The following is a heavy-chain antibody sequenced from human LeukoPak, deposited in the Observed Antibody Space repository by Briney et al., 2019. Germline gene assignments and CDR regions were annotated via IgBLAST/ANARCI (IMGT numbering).Heavy chain of an antibody. CDR3: AREYRSAWTSFDY. J-gene: IGHJ4*02. D-gene: IGHD6-19*01. CDR1: GFTFSTYT. CDR2: ISSDGRNK. V-gene: IGHV3-30*04. Sequence: PGGSLRLSRAASGFTFSTYTMNWVRQAPGKGLEWVAFISSDGRNKYYADSVKGRFTISRDNSESTLFLQMNSLRAEDTAVYYCAREYRSAWTSFDYWGQGTLVTVSS.